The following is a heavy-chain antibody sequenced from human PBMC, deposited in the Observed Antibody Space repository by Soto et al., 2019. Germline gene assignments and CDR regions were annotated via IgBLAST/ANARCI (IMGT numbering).Heavy chain of an antibody. Sequence: EVQLLESGGGLVQPGGSLRLSCAASGFTFSYGMSWVRQAPGKGLEWVSAISGGGDSTYYADSVKGRFTLSRDNSKNTLYLQMNSLRAEDTAVYYCAKGGYCSSTSCYLGAFDIWGQGTMVTVSS. D-gene: IGHD2-2*01. V-gene: IGHV3-23*01. CDR1: GFTFSYG. CDR3: AKGGYCSSTSCYLGAFDI. J-gene: IGHJ3*02. CDR2: ISGGGDST.